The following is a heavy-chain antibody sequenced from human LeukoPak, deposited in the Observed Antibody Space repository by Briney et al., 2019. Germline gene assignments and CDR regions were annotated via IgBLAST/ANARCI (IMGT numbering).Heavy chain of an antibody. Sequence: ASQSLSLTCTVSGCSISSGSYYWSWIRQPAGKGLEWIGRIYTSGSTNYNPSLKSRVTISVDTSKNQFSLKLSSVTAADTAVYYCARADSSGLFDAFDIWGQGTMVTVSS. J-gene: IGHJ3*02. CDR2: IYTSGST. CDR3: ARADSSGLFDAFDI. CDR1: GCSISSGSYY. V-gene: IGHV4-61*02. D-gene: IGHD3-22*01.